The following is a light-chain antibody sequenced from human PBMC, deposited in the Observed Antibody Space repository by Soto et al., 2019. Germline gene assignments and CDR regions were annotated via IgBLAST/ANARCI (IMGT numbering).Light chain of an antibody. CDR3: QQYGISGT. V-gene: IGKV3-20*01. CDR1: HSVSSSY. Sequence: EIALTESPGTLSLTTGERASLSCRASHSVSSSYLAWYQQKPGQAPRLLIYGASNRATGIPDRFSGSGSGTDFTLTISRLEPEDFAVYYCQQYGISGTFGQGTKVDI. J-gene: IGKJ1*01. CDR2: GAS.